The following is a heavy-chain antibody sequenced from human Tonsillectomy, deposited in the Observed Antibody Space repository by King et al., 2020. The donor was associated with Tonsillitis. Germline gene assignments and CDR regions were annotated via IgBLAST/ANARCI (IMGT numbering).Heavy chain of an antibody. CDR3: AKGARGGWEWGFLDS. CDR1: GFIFKNYG. J-gene: IGHJ4*02. CDR2: IRNDGSNE. Sequence: VQLVESGGGVVQPGGSLRVSCAASGFIFKNYGMHWVRQAPGKGLEWVAFIRNDGSNEYYADSVKGRFTISRDDSKNTLHLQMSSLRAEDTAMYYCAKGARGGWEWGFLDSWGLGTLVTVAS. V-gene: IGHV3-30*02. D-gene: IGHD6-19*01.